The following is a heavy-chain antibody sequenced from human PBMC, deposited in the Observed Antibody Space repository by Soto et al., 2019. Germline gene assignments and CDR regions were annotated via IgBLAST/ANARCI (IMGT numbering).Heavy chain of an antibody. D-gene: IGHD3-16*01. CDR1: GVSMRNFY. CDR3: ARGGGVPALGDH. V-gene: IGHV4-4*07. CDR2: ISTSGNT. J-gene: IGHJ5*02. Sequence: SETLSLTSSVSGVSMRNFYWTWIRQSAGKGLESIGRISTSGNTNYNPSLNSRLTMSVDTSKNQVSLKLTSVTAADTAVYYCARGGGVPALGDHWGQGTLVTVSS.